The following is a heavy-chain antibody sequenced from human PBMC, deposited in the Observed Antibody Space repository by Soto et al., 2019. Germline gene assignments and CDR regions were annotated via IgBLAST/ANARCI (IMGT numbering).Heavy chain of an antibody. CDR3: ARDRYCSITSCPSGPPALAWYFDL. CDR2: IKQDGSEK. CDR1: GFTFSSYW. Sequence: GGSLRLSCAASGFTFSSYWMSWVRQAPGKGLEWVANIKQDGSEKYYVDSVKGRFTISRDNAKNSLYLQMNSLRAEDTALYYGARDRYCSITSCPSGPPALAWYFDLWGRGTLVTVSS. J-gene: IGHJ2*01. V-gene: IGHV3-7*01. D-gene: IGHD2-2*01.